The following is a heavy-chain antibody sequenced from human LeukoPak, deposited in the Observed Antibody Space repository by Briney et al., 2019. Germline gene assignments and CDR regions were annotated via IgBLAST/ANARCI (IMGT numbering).Heavy chain of an antibody. CDR1: GYTFTSYY. J-gene: IGHJ4*02. CDR3: ARAWPVGYSSSWYWDY. CDR2: INPSGGST. V-gene: IGHV1-46*01. D-gene: IGHD6-13*01. Sequence: ASVKVSCKASGYTFTSYYMHWVRQAPGQGLEWMGIINPSGGSTSYAQKFQGRVTMTGDTSTSTVYMELSSLRSEDTAVYYCARAWPVGYSSSWYWDYWGQGTLVTVSS.